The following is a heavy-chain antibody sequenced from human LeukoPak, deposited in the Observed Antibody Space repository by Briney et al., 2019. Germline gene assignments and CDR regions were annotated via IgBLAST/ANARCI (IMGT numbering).Heavy chain of an antibody. D-gene: IGHD3-10*01. V-gene: IGHV4-61*01. CDR3: ARGQAALWFGEL. CDR2: ISYSGST. Sequence: WETLSLTCTVSGGSVSSGSDYWSWIRQPPGKGLEWIGHISYSGSTNYNPSLKSRVTISLDTSKNQLSLKLSSVTTADTAVYYCARGQAALWFGELWGQGTFVTVSS. CDR1: GGSVSSGSDY. J-gene: IGHJ4*02.